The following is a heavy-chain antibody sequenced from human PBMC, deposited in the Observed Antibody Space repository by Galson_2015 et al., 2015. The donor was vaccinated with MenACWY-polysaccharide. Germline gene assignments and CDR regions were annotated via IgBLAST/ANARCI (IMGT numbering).Heavy chain of an antibody. V-gene: IGHV3-33*08. D-gene: IGHD2-2*01. CDR3: ARDACSSVNCYSYFFYYMDV. CDR2: ISSGGKNA. CDR1: GFTFGSYA. Sequence: SLRLSCAASGFTFGSYAIHWARQAPGKGLEWVALISSGGKNAYYADSVRGRFTISRDNSKKTVSLEMNSLRNDDTAVYFCARDACSSVNCYSYFFYYMDVWGKGTTVSVSS. J-gene: IGHJ6*03.